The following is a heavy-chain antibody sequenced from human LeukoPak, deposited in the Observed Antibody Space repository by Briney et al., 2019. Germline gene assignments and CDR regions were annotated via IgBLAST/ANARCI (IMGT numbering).Heavy chain of an antibody. V-gene: IGHV4-31*03. Sequence: KPSQTLSLTCTVSGGSISSGGYYWSWIRQHPGKGLEWIGYIYYSGSTYYNPSLKSRVTISVDTSKNQFSLKLSSVTAADTAVHYCARMVRGVIVAFDIWGQGTMVTVSS. CDR2: IYYSGST. CDR3: ARMVRGVIVAFDI. D-gene: IGHD3-10*01. CDR1: GGSISSGGYY. J-gene: IGHJ3*02.